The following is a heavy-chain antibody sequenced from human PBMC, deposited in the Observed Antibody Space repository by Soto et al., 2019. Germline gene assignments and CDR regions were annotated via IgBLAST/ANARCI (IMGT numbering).Heavy chain of an antibody. CDR3: AKIDGYFDY. D-gene: IGHD3-22*01. CDR1: GFTFINTG. Sequence: QVLQSGGGLVPPGGSLRLSCAGSGFTFINTGMSWVRQAPGQGLEWVSAITGNGDTTYYADSVKGRFTISRDNSKSTLYLQMNSLRAEDTAVYYCAKIDGYFDYWGQGTLVTVSS. V-gene: IGHV3-23*01. CDR2: ITGNGDTT. J-gene: IGHJ4*02.